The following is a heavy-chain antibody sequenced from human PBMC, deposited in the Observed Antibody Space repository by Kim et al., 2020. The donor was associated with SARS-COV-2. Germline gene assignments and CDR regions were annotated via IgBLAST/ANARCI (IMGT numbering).Heavy chain of an antibody. D-gene: IGHD6-13*01. CDR3: AKYILAAGLFFDY. Sequence: GGSLRLSCAASGFTLSDYYMSWVHQAPGKGLECVSYISYSGSDIYYADSVKGRFTISRDIAKSSLYLQMDSLRPEDTAVYYCAKYILAAGLFFDYWGQGTLVTVSS. J-gene: IGHJ4*02. CDR2: ISYSGSDI. V-gene: IGHV3-11*01. CDR1: GFTLSDYY.